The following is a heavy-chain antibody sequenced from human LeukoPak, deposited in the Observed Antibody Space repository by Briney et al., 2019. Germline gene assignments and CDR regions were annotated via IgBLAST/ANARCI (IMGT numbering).Heavy chain of an antibody. CDR1: GGSISSGDYY. Sequence: SETLSLTCTVSGGSISSGDYYWSWIRQPPGKGLEWIGYIYYSGSTYYDPSLKSRVTISVDMSKNQFSLKLTSVTAADTAVYYCARALYSMTTVTTEYWFDYWGQGTLVTVSS. CDR3: ARALYSMTTVTTEYWFDY. J-gene: IGHJ4*02. CDR2: IYYSGST. D-gene: IGHD4-17*01. V-gene: IGHV4-30-4*01.